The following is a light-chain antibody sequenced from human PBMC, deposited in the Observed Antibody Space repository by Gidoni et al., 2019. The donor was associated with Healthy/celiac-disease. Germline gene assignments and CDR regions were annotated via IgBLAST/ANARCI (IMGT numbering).Light chain of an antibody. V-gene: IGKV3-11*01. Sequence: EIVLTQSQATLSLSPGERATLSCRASQSVSSYLAWYQQKPGQAPRLLIYDASNSATGIPARFRGSGSGTDFTLTISSLEPEDFAVYYCQQRSNWRATFGPGTKVDIK. J-gene: IGKJ3*01. CDR3: QQRSNWRAT. CDR2: DAS. CDR1: QSVSSY.